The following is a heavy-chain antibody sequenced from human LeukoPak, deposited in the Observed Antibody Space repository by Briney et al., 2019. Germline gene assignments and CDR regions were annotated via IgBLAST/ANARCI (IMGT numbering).Heavy chain of an antibody. CDR1: GFTFSYYG. Sequence: GGSLRLSCSASGFTFSYYGFHWVRQPPGKGLEWVAIISYDGSNEYYADSVKGRFTISRDNAKNTLYLQMNSLRADDTAVYYCARVEKKLIVGSTNHWFDPWGQGTLVTVSS. CDR3: ARVEKKLIVGSTNHWFDP. CDR2: ISYDGSNE. J-gene: IGHJ5*02. V-gene: IGHV3-30*12. D-gene: IGHD1-26*01.